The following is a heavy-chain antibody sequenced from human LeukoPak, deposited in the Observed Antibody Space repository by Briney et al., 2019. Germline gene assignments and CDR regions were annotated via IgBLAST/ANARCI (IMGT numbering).Heavy chain of an antibody. D-gene: IGHD3-10*01. CDR1: GFTFTSSA. J-gene: IGHJ5*02. Sequence: PGGSLRLSCAAPGFTFTSSAMHWGRQAPGKGLEWGAALLYEGSNKYYADSVKGRFTISRDNSKNTLYLQMNSLRAEDTAVYYCARGPGFGELTYNWFDPWGQGTLVTVSS. CDR2: LLYEGSNK. CDR3: ARGPGFGELTYNWFDP. V-gene: IGHV3-30-3*01.